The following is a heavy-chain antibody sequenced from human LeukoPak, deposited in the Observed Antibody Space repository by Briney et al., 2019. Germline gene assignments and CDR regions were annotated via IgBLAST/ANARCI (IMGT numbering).Heavy chain of an antibody. J-gene: IGHJ4*02. CDR1: GCTFTDYY. CDR2: INPNSGDT. CDR3: ASISEVWSGYYTVHHDY. V-gene: IGHV1-2*02. Sequence: ASVKVSCKTSGCTFTDYYMHWVRQAPGQGLEWMGRINPNSGDTNYAQKFLGRVTMTRDTSISTAYMELSSLTSDDTAVYYCASISEVWSGYYTVHHDYWGQGTLVTVSS. D-gene: IGHD3-3*01.